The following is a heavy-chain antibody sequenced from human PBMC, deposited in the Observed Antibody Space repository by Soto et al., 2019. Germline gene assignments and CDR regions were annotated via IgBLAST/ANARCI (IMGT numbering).Heavy chain of an antibody. CDR3: ARVPGHKNSRWDF. J-gene: IGHJ4*02. Sequence: QVRLIQTGPEVRRPGASVTVSCKASGYTFTHYFIHWVRRAPGQGLEWMGYINPKSGDTHYSQTFRGRVSMTRDTSTDTANMRLSSLKSDDTAVYFCARVPGHKNSRWDFWGQGTPITVSS. V-gene: IGHV1-2*02. D-gene: IGHD1-7*01. CDR2: INPKSGDT. CDR1: GYTFTHYF.